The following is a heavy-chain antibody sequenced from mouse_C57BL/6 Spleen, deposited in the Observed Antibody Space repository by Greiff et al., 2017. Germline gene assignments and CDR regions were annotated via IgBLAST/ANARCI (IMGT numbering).Heavy chain of an antibody. CDR1: GYTFTSYW. CDR3: SRQDTSGTTVEY. V-gene: IGHV1-69*01. D-gene: IGHD1-1*01. Sequence: QVQLQQPGAELVMPGASVKLSCKASGYTFTSYWMHWVKQRPGQGLEWIGEIDPSDSYTNYNQKFKGKSTLTVDKSSSTAYMQLSSLTSEDSAVYYCSRQDTSGTTVEYWGQGATLTVSS. CDR2: IDPSDSYT. J-gene: IGHJ2*01.